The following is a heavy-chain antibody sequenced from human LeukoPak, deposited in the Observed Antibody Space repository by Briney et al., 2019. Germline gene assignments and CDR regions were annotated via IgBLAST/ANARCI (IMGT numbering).Heavy chain of an antibody. V-gene: IGHV1-46*01. Sequence: ASVKVSCKASGYTFTSYYMHWVRQAPGQGLEWMGIINPSGGSTSCAQKFQGRVTMTRDTSTSTVYMELSSLRSEDTAVYYCARDGSGGKLPDYYGMDVWGQGTTVTVSS. CDR1: GYTFTSYY. CDR2: INPSGGST. CDR3: ARDGSGGKLPDYYGMDV. D-gene: IGHD4-23*01. J-gene: IGHJ6*02.